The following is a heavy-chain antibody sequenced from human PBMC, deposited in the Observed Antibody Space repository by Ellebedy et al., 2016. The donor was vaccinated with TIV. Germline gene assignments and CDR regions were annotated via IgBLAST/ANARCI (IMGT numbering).Heavy chain of an antibody. D-gene: IGHD3-16*01. V-gene: IGHV3-21*01. CDR3: ASLESYGFDQ. CDR1: GFTFSSYS. CDR2: ISTSSSYI. J-gene: IGHJ4*02. Sequence: GGSLRLXXAASGFTFSSYSMNWVRQAPGKGLEWVAFISTSSSYIHYADSLKGRFTVSRDNARKSLYLQMNSLRAEDTAVFYCASLESYGFDQWGQGTLVTVSS.